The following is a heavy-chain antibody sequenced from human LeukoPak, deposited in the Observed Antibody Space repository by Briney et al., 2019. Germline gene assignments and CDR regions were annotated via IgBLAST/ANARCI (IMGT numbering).Heavy chain of an antibody. J-gene: IGHJ6*03. CDR1: GYSISSGYY. Sequence: PSETLSLTCAGSGYSISSGYYWGWIRQPPGKGLEWIGSIYHSGSTYYNPSLKSRVTISVDTSKNQFSLKLSSVTAADTAVYYCARHRGSSSWPRYYYYYMDVWGKGTTVTVSS. CDR2: IYHSGST. CDR3: ARHRGSSSWPRYYYYYMDV. D-gene: IGHD6-13*01. V-gene: IGHV4-38-2*01.